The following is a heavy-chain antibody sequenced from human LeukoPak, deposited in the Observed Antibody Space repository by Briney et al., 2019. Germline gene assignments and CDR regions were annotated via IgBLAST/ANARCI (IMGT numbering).Heavy chain of an antibody. Sequence: GGSLRLSCAASGFTFSSYWMHWVRQAPGKGLVWVSRINSDGSSTTYADSVKGRFTISRDNAKNTLFLQMNSLRAEDTAVYYCARLEEGLDSGSYYFYFHYWGQGTLVTVSS. J-gene: IGHJ4*02. D-gene: IGHD1-26*01. CDR3: ARLEEGLDSGSYYFYFHY. CDR2: INSDGSST. CDR1: GFTFSSYW. V-gene: IGHV3-74*01.